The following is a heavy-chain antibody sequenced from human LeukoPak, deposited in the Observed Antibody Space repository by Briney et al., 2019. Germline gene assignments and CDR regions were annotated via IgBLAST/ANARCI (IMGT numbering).Heavy chain of an antibody. CDR3: AKVIVVVTAIRGDYFDY. Sequence: GGSLRLSCAASGFTFSSYAMSWVRQAPGKGLEWVSAISGSGGSTYYADSVKGRFTISRDNSKNTLYLQMNSLRAEDTAVYYCAKVIVVVTAIRGDYFDYRGQGTLVTVSS. CDR2: ISGSGGST. D-gene: IGHD2-21*02. J-gene: IGHJ4*02. V-gene: IGHV3-23*01. CDR1: GFTFSSYA.